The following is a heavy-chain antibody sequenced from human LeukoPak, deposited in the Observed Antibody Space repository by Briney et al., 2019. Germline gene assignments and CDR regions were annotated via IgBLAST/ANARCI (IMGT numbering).Heavy chain of an antibody. D-gene: IGHD4-17*01. CDR3: AKRPSDYGDYVTHFDY. Sequence: GGSLRLSCAASGFSFISYGMHWVRQAPGKGLEWVGVISDDGRNKKYADSVKGRFTISSDNSKDTLYLQMNSLRDEDTAVYYCAKRPSDYGDYVTHFDYWGQGTLVTVSS. J-gene: IGHJ4*02. CDR1: GFSFISYG. V-gene: IGHV3-30*18. CDR2: ISDDGRNK.